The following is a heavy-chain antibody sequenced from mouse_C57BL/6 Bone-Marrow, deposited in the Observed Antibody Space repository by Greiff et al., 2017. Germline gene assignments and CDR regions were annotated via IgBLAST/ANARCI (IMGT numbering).Heavy chain of an antibody. CDR2: IYPGSGST. D-gene: IGHD1-1*01. CDR3: ARDYGSSYEGFDY. CDR1: GYTFTSYW. Sequence: QVQLQQPGAELVKPGASVTMSCKASGYTFTSYWITWVKQRPGQGLEWIGDIYPGSGSTNYNEKFKSKATLTVDTSSSTAYMQLSSLTSVDSAVYYCARDYGSSYEGFDYWGQGTTLTVSS. J-gene: IGHJ2*01. V-gene: IGHV1-55*01.